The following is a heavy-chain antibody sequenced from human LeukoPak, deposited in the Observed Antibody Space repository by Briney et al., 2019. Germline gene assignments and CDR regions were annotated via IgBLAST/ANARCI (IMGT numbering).Heavy chain of an antibody. CDR2: IIPIFGTA. Sequence: SVKVSCKASEGTFSSYAISWVRQAPGQGLEWMGGIIPIFGTANYAQKFQGRVTITGDESTSTAYMELSSLRSEDTAVYYCASRLRFLEWLPFYDYWGQGTLVTVSS. J-gene: IGHJ4*02. CDR3: ASRLRFLEWLPFYDY. V-gene: IGHV1-69*13. CDR1: EGTFSSYA. D-gene: IGHD3-3*01.